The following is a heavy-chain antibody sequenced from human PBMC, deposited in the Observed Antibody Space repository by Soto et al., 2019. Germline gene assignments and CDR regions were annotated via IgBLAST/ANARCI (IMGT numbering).Heavy chain of an antibody. D-gene: IGHD6-19*01. Sequence: PGGSLRLSCLASTFTFISSFRGGIRQAPGKGLEWVANINQDGGVTYYVDSVEGRFTISRDNTKDSLYLQMNSLRGEDTTIYYCARYYRGSGRYFFDYWGQGTPVTVSS. J-gene: IGHJ4*02. V-gene: IGHV3-7*03. CDR3: ARYYRGSGRYFFDY. CDR1: TFTFISSF. CDR2: INQDGGVT.